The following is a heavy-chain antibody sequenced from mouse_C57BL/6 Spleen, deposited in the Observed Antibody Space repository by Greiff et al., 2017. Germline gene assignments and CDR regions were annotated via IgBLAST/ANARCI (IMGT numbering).Heavy chain of an antibody. Sequence: QVQLQQSGAELVKPGASVKLSCKASGYTFTSYWMQWVKQRPGQGLEWIGEIDPSDSYTNYNQKFKGKATLTVDTSSSTAYMQLSSLTSEDSAVYYCATWDREYYFDYWGQGTTLTVSS. D-gene: IGHD3-3*01. CDR1: GYTFTSYW. V-gene: IGHV1-50*01. CDR2: IDPSDSYT. J-gene: IGHJ2*01. CDR3: ATWDREYYFDY.